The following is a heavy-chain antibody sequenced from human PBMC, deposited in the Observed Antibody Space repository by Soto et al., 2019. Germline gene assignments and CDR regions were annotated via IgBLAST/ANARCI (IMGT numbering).Heavy chain of an antibody. V-gene: IGHV1-3*05. D-gene: IGHD5-18*01. Sequence: QVQLVQSGAEEKKPGASVKVSCKASGYTFTSYAMHWVRHAPGQRLEWMGWINAGNGNTKYSQKFQGRVTFTRDTSASTAYMELSSLRSEDTAVYYCAAGGGYTYGRGMDVWGQGTTVTVSS. CDR3: AAGGGYTYGRGMDV. J-gene: IGHJ6*02. CDR1: GYTFTSYA. CDR2: INAGNGNT.